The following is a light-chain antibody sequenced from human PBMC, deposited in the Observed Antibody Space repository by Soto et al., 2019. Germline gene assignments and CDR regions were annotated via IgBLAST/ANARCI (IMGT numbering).Light chain of an antibody. CDR1: QSILYRSNSKYY. V-gene: IGKV4-1*01. J-gene: IGKJ4*01. CDR3: QQFFSFPLT. CDR2: WAS. Sequence: DIVMTQSPDSLSVSLGERATINCKSSQSILYRSNSKYYLAWYQQKPGHPPKLLIYWASTRGSGVPDRFSGSGSGTDFTLPISSLQAEDVAIYCCQQFFSFPLTFGGGAKVEIK.